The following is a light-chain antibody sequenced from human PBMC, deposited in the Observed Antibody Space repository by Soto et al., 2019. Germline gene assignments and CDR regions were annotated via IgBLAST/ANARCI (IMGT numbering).Light chain of an antibody. J-gene: IGKJ1*01. V-gene: IGKV3-15*01. CDR3: QQYNNWPPWT. CDR1: QTIYSN. CDR2: RAS. Sequence: IVMTQSPATLSVSPWERATLSCRAGQTIYSNVAWYQQRPGQAPRLLIYRASTRATGVPARFSGSGSGTEFTLTISGLQSEDFAVYYCQQYNNWPPWTFGQGTKVDIK.